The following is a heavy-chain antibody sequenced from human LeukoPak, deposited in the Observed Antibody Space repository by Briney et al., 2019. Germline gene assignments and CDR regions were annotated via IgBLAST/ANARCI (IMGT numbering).Heavy chain of an antibody. CDR2: ISSRSSTI. J-gene: IGHJ4*02. CDR3: ARDGNYDFWSGYDY. CDR1: GSTFSSYS. V-gene: IGHV3-48*01. D-gene: IGHD3-3*01. Sequence: GGSLRLSCAASGSTFSSYSMNWVRQAPGKGLEWVSYISSRSSTIYYADSVKGRFTISRDNAKNSLYLQMNSLRAEDTAVYYCARDGNYDFWSGYDYWGQGTLVTVSS.